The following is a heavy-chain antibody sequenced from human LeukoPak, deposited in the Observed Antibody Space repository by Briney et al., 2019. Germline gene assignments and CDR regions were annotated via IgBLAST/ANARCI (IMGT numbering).Heavy chain of an antibody. CDR3: AKDIGSTGWYYFDH. J-gene: IGHJ4*02. V-gene: IGHV3-9*03. Sequence: GGSLRLSCAASRFTFHDYAMHWVRQAPGKGLEWVSGITWNSGSIGYADSVKGRFTISRDNTKNSLYLQMNSLRAEDMALYYCAKDIGSTGWYYFDHWGQGTLVTVSS. CDR2: ITWNSGSI. CDR1: RFTFHDYA. D-gene: IGHD2-2*01.